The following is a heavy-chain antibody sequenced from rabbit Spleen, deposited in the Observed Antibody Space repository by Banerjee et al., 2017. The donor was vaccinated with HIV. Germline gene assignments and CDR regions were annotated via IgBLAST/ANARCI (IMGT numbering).Heavy chain of an antibody. V-gene: IGHV1S47*01. CDR2: IDPVFGIA. CDR3: VRDQAHMLDL. D-gene: IGHD1-1*01. J-gene: IGHJ4*01. Sequence: QEQLEESGGGLVQPGGSLKLSCKASGFDFSRYGVSWVRQAPGKGLEWIGYIDPVFGIAYYATWVSGRFSISRENTQNTVYLQLNSLTAADTATYFCVRDQAHMLDLWGPGTLVTVS. CDR1: GFDFSRYG.